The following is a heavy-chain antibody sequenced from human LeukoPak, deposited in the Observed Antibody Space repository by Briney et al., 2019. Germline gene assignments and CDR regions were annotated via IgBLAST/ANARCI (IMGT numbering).Heavy chain of an antibody. J-gene: IGHJ4*02. CDR1: GFTFSSYW. V-gene: IGHV3-7*01. CDR3: ARWVVVAANDY. CDR2: IKQDGSEK. D-gene: IGHD2-15*01. Sequence: GGSLRLSRAASGFTFSSYWMSWVRQAPGKGLEWVAHIKQDGSEKYYVDSVKGRFTISRDNAKNSLYLQMNSLRAEDTAVYYCARWVVVAANDYWGQGTLVTVSS.